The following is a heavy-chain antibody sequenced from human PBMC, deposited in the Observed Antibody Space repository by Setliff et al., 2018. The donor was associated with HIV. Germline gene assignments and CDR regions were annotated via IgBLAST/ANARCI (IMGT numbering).Heavy chain of an antibody. Sequence: GASVKVSCKASGGTFSSYDISWVRQAPGQGLEWMGGIIPILDIANYALKFQGRVTITADKSTGAAYMELSSLRSDDTAVYYCARVPYRSAWFSGGHDAFDIWGQGTMVTVSS. CDR3: ARVPYRSAWFSGGHDAFDI. CDR1: GGTFSSYD. J-gene: IGHJ3*02. CDR2: IIPILDIA. D-gene: IGHD6-19*01. V-gene: IGHV1-69*10.